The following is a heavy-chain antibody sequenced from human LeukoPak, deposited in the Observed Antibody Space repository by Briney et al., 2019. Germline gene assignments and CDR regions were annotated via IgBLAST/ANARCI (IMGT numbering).Heavy chain of an antibody. CDR1: GGSINTHY. J-gene: IGHJ4*02. CDR2: IYYTGST. CDR3: ARESTKLTHPYFDY. Sequence: SETLSLTCTVSGGSINTHYWTWFRQPPGKGLEWIGYIYYTGSTSFNSSLKSRVSLSIDTSKNQFSLRVNSVTTADTAVYYCARESTKLTHPYFDYWGQGILVTVSS. D-gene: IGHD1-1*01. V-gene: IGHV4-59*11.